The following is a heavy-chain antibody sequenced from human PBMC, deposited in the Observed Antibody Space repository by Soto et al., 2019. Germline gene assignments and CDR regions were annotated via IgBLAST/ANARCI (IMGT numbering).Heavy chain of an antibody. J-gene: IGHJ3*02. Sequence: QVQLVQSGAEVKKPGSSVKVSCKASGGSFSSYAISWVRQAPVQGLEWMGGIIPIFGTATYAQKFQGRVTIIAVKSTSTAYMELSSMRSEDTAVYYCARAGPVAGNHAFDIWGQGTLVTVSS. V-gene: IGHV1-69*06. CDR2: IIPIFGTA. CDR3: ARAGPVAGNHAFDI. D-gene: IGHD6-19*01. CDR1: GGSFSSYA.